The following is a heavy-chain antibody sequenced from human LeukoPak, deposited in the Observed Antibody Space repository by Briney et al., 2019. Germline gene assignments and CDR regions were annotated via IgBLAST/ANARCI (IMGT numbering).Heavy chain of an antibody. CDR2: ISSSSTI. CDR3: ERGGDRSSGPQKTWFAP. J-gene: IGHJ5*02. CDR1: GFTFSSYS. V-gene: IGHV3-48*01. Sequence: GGSLRLSCAASGFTFSSYSMNWVRQAPGKGLEWVSYISSSSTIYYADSVKGRFTISRDNAKNSLYLQMNSLRAEDTAVYYCERGGDRSSGPQKTWFAPGAREP. D-gene: IGHD6-13*01.